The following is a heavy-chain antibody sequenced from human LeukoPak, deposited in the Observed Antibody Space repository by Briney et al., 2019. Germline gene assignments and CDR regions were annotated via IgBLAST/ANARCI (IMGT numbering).Heavy chain of an antibody. CDR3: AKRSHMLGARNPNYYFHQ. CDR1: GFTFSSYA. D-gene: IGHD1-26*01. J-gene: IGHJ4*02. CDR2: ISITVGGT. Sequence: GGSLRHSCAGSGFTFSSYAMSGFRQAPGKGLEWVSAISITVGGTYYADSVKGRFTISRDNSKNTLYLQMNSLSAEDTAVYYCAKRSHMLGARNPNYYFHQRGQGTLVTVSS. V-gene: IGHV3-23*01.